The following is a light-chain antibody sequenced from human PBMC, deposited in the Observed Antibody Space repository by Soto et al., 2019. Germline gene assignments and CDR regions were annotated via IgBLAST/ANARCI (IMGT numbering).Light chain of an antibody. Sequence: TVMSQSPATLSVSPGERATLSCRASQSVFSNLAWYQQKPGQAPRLLIYSASTRATDIPARFSGSGSGTEFTLTISSLQSEDFAVYYCQQYDDWPWTFGQGTKVEIK. CDR1: QSVFSN. J-gene: IGKJ1*01. CDR3: QQYDDWPWT. CDR2: SAS. V-gene: IGKV3D-15*01.